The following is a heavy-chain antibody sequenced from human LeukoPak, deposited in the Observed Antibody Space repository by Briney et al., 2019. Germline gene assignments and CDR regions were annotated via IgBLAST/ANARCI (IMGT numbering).Heavy chain of an antibody. CDR1: GSIFSSHG. CDR3: AKDFDRNYSLDY. V-gene: IGHV3-30*02. CDR2: IQNDGKRK. D-gene: IGHD1-14*01. J-gene: IGHJ4*02. Sequence: PGGSLRLSCAASGSIFSSHGMHWVRQAPGKGLEWVAFIQNDGKRKDYAGSVKGRFSISRDNSKNTMYLEMSSLRAEDTAVYYCAKDFDRNYSLDYWGQGTLVTVSS.